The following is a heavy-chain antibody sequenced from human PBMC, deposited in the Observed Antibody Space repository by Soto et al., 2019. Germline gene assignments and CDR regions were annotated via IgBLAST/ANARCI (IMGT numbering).Heavy chain of an antibody. Sequence: QVQLVQSGAEVKKPGSSVKVSCKTSRGTFTTSPITWIRQAPGQGLVWMGEVIPTSGTATYAQTFQGRVAFIADKSTNTAYMELSSLRSEDTAIYFCTRDSSLGYLFWGQGSLVTVSS. D-gene: IGHD5-18*01. V-gene: IGHV1-69*06. J-gene: IGHJ4*02. CDR3: TRDSSLGYLF. CDR1: RGTFTTSP. CDR2: VIPTSGTA.